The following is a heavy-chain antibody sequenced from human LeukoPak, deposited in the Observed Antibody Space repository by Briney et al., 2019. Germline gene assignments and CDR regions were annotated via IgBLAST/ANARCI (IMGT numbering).Heavy chain of an antibody. CDR3: AREVRTGVGATDS. CDR1: GYTFTSYF. Sequence: ASVKVSCKASGYTFTSYFMHWGRQAPGQGLGWMGIINPSRGSPNYAQKFQGRIIVTRDTSTSTVYMELSSLRSEDTAVYYCAREVRTGVGATDSWGQGTLVTVSS. V-gene: IGHV1-46*01. D-gene: IGHD1-26*01. CDR2: INPSRGSP. J-gene: IGHJ4*02.